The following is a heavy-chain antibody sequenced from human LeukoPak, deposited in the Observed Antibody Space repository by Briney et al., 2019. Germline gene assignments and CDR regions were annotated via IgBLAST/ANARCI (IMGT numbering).Heavy chain of an antibody. CDR1: GRCFSGYY. CDR3: ARGGDTAAVNSNWFDP. V-gene: IGHV4-34*01. D-gene: IGHD3-16*01. J-gene: IGHJ5*02. Sequence: SETLSLTCAVYGRCFSGYYWSWIRQPPGKGLEWIGEINHSGSTNYNPSLKSRVTISVDTSKNQFSLKLSSVTAADTAVYYCARGGDTAAVNSNWFDPWGQGTLVTVSS. CDR2: INHSGST.